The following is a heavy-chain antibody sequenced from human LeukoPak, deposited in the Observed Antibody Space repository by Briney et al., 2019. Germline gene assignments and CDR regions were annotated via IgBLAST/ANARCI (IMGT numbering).Heavy chain of an antibody. D-gene: IGHD1-1*01. J-gene: IGHJ4*02. V-gene: IGHV3-30*18. CDR1: GFTFSSYG. CDR2: ISYDGSNK. Sequence: PGRSLRLSCAASGFTFSSYGMHWVRPAPGKGLERVAVISYDGSNKYYADSVKGRFTISRDNSKNTLYLQMNSLRAEDTAVYYCAKQVPGTTVPDYWGQGTLVTVSS. CDR3: AKQVPGTTVPDY.